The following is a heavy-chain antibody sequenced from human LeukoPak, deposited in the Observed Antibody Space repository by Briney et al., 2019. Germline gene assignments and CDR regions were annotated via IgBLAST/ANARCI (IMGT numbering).Heavy chain of an antibody. V-gene: IGHV1-18*01. J-gene: IGHJ4*02. CDR1: GYTFTSYG. CDR2: ISAYNGNT. D-gene: IGHD1-1*01. CDR3: ARGSGSTVSQGDFDY. Sequence: ASVKVSCKASGYTFTSYGISWVRQAPGQGLEWMGWISAYNGNTNYAQKLQGRVTMTTDTSTSTAYMELRSLRSDDTAVYYCARGSGSTVSQGDFDYWGQGTLVTVSS.